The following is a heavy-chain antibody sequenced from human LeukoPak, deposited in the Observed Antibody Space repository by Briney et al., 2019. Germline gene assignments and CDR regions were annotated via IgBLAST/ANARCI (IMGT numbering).Heavy chain of an antibody. D-gene: IGHD3-22*01. CDR3: ATRGYYDSSGYYYFFDY. J-gene: IGHJ4*02. Sequence: SETLSLTCAVYGGSFSGYYWSWIRQPPGKGLEWIGYIYYSGSTNYNPSLKSRVTISVDTSKNQFSLKLSSVTAADTAVYYCATRGYYDSSGYYYFFDYWGQGTLVTVSS. CDR2: IYYSGST. V-gene: IGHV4-59*08. CDR1: GGSFSGYY.